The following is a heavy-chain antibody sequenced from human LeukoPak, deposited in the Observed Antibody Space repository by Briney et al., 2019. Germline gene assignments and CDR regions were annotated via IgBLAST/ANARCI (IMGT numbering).Heavy chain of an antibody. V-gene: IGHV1-69*05. D-gene: IGHD6-6*01. CDR1: GYTFTSYG. J-gene: IGHJ4*02. CDR3: ARGYSSSSFDY. Sequence: GASVKVSCKASGYTFTSYGISWVRQAPGQGLEWMGGIIPIFGTANYAQKFQGRVTITTDESTSTAYMELSSLRSEDTAVYYCARGYSSSSFDYWGQGTLVTVSS. CDR2: IIPIFGTA.